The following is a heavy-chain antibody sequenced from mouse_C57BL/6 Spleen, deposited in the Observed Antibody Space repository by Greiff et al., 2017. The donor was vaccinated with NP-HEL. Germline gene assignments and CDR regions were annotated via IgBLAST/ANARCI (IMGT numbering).Heavy chain of an antibody. V-gene: IGHV1-80*01. J-gene: IGHJ4*01. D-gene: IGHD1-1*01. Sequence: VQLQESGAELVKPGASVKISCKASGYAFTSYWMHWVKQRPGQGLEWIGLIYPGGGDTNYNGKFKGKATLTADKSSSTAYMQLSSLTSEDSAVYYWARDTTMDDWGQGTTVTVSS. CDR2: IYPGGGDT. CDR3: ARDTTMDD. CDR1: GYAFTSYW.